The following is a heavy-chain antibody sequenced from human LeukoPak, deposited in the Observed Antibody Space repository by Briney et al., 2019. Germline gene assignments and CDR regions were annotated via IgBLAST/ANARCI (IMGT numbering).Heavy chain of an antibody. J-gene: IGHJ5*02. CDR1: GFIFSDYY. CDR3: ARDRSEWFGESRALSFDP. CDR2: ISSGGTII. Sequence: GGSLRLSCATSGFIFSDYYMTWIRETPGKGLEWISYISSGGTIIYYADSVKGRFTISRDNAENLLYLQMNSLTAEDTALYYCARDRSEWFGESRALSFDPWGQGTLVTVSS. V-gene: IGHV3-11*01. D-gene: IGHD3-10*01.